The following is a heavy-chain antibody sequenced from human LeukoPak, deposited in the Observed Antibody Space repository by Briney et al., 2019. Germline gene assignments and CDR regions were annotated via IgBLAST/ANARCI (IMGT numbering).Heavy chain of an antibody. V-gene: IGHV3-53*01. CDR1: GFTFDDYA. Sequence: GGSLRLSCAASGFTFDDYAMHWVRQAPGKGLEWVSVIYSGGSTYYADSVKGRFTISRDNSKNTLYLQMNSLRAEDTAVYYCARVYYYDSSGQNWFDPWGQGTLVTVSS. D-gene: IGHD3-22*01. J-gene: IGHJ5*02. CDR3: ARVYYYDSSGQNWFDP. CDR2: IYSGGST.